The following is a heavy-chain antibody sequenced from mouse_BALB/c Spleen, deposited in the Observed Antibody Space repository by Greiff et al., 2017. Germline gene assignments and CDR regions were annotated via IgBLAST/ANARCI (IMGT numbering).Heavy chain of an antibody. J-gene: IGHJ4*01. D-gene: IGHD2-1*01. V-gene: IGHV3-8*02. CDR2: ISYSGST. CDR3: ARYRGNIYYAMDY. Sequence: EVKLMESGPSLVKPSQTLSLTCSVTGDSITSGYWNWIRKFPGNKLEYMGYISYSGSTYYNPSLKSRISITRDTSKNQYYLQLNSVTTEDTATYYCARYRGNIYYAMDYWGQGTSVTVSS. CDR1: GDSITSGY.